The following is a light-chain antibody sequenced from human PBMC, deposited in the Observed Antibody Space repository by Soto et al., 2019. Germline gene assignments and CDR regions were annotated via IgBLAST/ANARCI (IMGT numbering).Light chain of an antibody. Sequence: EIVLTQSPGTLSLSPGERATLSCRASQRVSDDFLAWYQQKPGQAPILVISVASTGATGIPDRFRGSGSGTGFPLPISRLEPEEFAVYYGLQYGSTPYTFGLGTRLEI. V-gene: IGKV3-20*01. CDR1: QRVSDDF. J-gene: IGKJ2*01. CDR2: VAS. CDR3: LQYGSTPYT.